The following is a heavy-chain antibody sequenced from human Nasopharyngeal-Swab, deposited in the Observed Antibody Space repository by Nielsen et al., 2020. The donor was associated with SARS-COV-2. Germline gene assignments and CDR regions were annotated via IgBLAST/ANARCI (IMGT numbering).Heavy chain of an antibody. CDR3: ARGSTVVTPVDY. J-gene: IGHJ4*02. CDR1: GGTFSSYA. Sequence: AVQVSCKASGGTFSSYAISWVRQAPGQGLEWMGGIIPIFGTANYAQKFQGRVTITADKSTSTAYMELSSLRSEDTAVYYCARGSTVVTPVDYWGQGTLVTVSS. V-gene: IGHV1-69*06. D-gene: IGHD4-23*01. CDR2: IIPIFGTA.